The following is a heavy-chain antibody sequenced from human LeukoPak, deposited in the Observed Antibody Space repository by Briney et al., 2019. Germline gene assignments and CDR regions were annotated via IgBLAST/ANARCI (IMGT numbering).Heavy chain of an antibody. Sequence: GGSLRLSCAASGFTFDDYAMHWVRQAPGKGLEWVSLTSGDGGSTYYADSVKGRFTISRDNSKNSLYLQMNSLRTEDTALYYCAKDMWRFGELDYDYWGQGTLVTVSS. CDR3: AKDMWRFGELDYDY. V-gene: IGHV3-43*02. CDR1: GFTFDDYA. J-gene: IGHJ4*02. D-gene: IGHD3-10*01. CDR2: TSGDGGST.